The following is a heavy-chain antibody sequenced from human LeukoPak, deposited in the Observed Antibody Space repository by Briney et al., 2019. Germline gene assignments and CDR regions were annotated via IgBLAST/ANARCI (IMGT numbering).Heavy chain of an antibody. Sequence: SETLSLTCAVSGYSISSGYYWGWIRQPPGKGLEWIGSIYHSGSTYYNPSLKSRVTISVDTSKNQFSLKLSSVTAADTAVYYCAGLWELPIDYWGQGTLVTVSS. CDR3: AGLWELPIDY. V-gene: IGHV4-38-2*01. CDR1: GYSISSGYY. CDR2: IYHSGST. D-gene: IGHD1-26*01. J-gene: IGHJ4*02.